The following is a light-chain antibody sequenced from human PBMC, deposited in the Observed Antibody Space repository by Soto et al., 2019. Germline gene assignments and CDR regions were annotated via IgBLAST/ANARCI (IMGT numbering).Light chain of an antibody. CDR1: QGITSY. J-gene: IGKJ4*01. CDR3: QQLYSHPLT. Sequence: IQLTQSPSSLSASVGDRVTITCRASQGITSYLAWYQQRPGKAPGLLIYSASTLQSGVPSRCSGSGYGTDFSLTISNLQLEDFATYYCQQLYSHPLTFGGGTKVEIK. CDR2: SAS. V-gene: IGKV1-9*01.